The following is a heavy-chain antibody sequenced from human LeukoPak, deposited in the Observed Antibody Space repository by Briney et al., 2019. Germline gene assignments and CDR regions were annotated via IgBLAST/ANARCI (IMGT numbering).Heavy chain of an antibody. V-gene: IGHV1-24*01. J-gene: IGHJ4*02. Sequence: ASVKVSCKVSGYTLTELSMHWVRQAPGKGLEWMGGFEPEDGETIYAQKFQGRVTMTEDTSTDTAYMELSSLRSEDTAVYYCATGFGDSSGYYSSFDYWGQGTLVTVSS. D-gene: IGHD3-22*01. CDR3: ATGFGDSSGYYSSFDY. CDR1: GYTLTELS. CDR2: FEPEDGET.